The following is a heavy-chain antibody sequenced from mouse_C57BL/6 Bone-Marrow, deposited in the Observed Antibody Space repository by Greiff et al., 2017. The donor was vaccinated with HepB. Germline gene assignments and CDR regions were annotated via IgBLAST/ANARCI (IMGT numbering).Heavy chain of an antibody. V-gene: IGHV1-59*01. Sequence: QVQLQQPGAELVRPGTSVKLSCKASGYTFTSYWMHWVKQRPGQGLEWIGVIDPSDSYTNYNQKFKGKATLTVDTSSSTAYMQLSSLTSEDSAVYYCARSRGNYYGSSYRRAFDYWGQGTTLTVSS. CDR1: GYTFTSYW. CDR2: IDPSDSYT. J-gene: IGHJ2*01. D-gene: IGHD1-1*01. CDR3: ARSRGNYYGSSYRRAFDY.